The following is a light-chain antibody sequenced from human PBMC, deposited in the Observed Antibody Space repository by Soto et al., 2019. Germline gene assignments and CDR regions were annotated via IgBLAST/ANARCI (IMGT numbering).Light chain of an antibody. J-gene: IGKJ2*01. V-gene: IGKV3-11*01. Sequence: EIVLTQSPATLSLSPGERATLSCRASQSVSSYLAWYQQKPGQAPRLLIYDASSRATGIPARFSGSGFWTDFTLTISSLESEDSAVYYCQQRSYWPPYTFGQGTKVDIK. CDR1: QSVSSY. CDR3: QQRSYWPPYT. CDR2: DAS.